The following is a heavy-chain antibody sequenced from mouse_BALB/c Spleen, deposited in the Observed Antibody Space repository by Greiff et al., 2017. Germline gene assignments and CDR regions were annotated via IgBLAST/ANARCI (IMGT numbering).Heavy chain of an antibody. V-gene: IGHV5-6-5*01. CDR2: ISSGGST. CDR3: ARGCDEYDEGCYGMDY. J-gene: IGHJ4*01. CDR1: GFTFSSYA. Sequence: EVQLQESGGGLVKPGGSLKLSCAASGFTFSSYAMSWVRQTPEKRLEWVASISSGGSTYYPDSVKGRFTISRDNARNILYLQMSSVRSEDTAMYYCARGCDEYDEGCYGMDYWGKGASVTASS. D-gene: IGHD2-4*01.